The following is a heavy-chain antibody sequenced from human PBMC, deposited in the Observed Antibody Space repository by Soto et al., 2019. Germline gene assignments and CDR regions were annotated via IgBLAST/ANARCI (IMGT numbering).Heavy chain of an antibody. V-gene: IGHV1-18*04. CDR1: GYTFTSYG. CDR2: ISAYNGNT. CDR3: AIYYDSSGHLKSYFDY. Sequence: VASVKVSCKASGYTFTSYGISWVRQAPGQGLEWMGWISAYNGNTNYAQKLQGRVTMTTDTSTSTAYMELRSLRSDDTAVYYCAIYYDSSGHLKSYFDYWGQGTLVTVSS. D-gene: IGHD3-22*01. J-gene: IGHJ4*02.